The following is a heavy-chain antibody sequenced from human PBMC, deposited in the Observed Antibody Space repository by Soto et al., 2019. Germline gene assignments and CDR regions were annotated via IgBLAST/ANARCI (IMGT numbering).Heavy chain of an antibody. CDR3: LRVVAGYSYGHHFDS. CDR1: GFTLSDHY. Sequence: EVQLVESGGGLVQPGGSLRLSCADSGFTLSDHYIDCVRQAPGKGLEWVGRTRNKANGYTTDYAASVKGRFATSRDDSKNSLYLHMNSLKTEDTALYYCLRVVAGYSYGHHFDSWGQGTLVTVSS. D-gene: IGHD5-18*01. CDR2: TRNKANGYTT. V-gene: IGHV3-72*01. J-gene: IGHJ4*02.